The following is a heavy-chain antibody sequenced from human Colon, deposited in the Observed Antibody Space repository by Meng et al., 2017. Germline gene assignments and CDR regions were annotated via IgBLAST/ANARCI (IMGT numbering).Heavy chain of an antibody. J-gene: IGHJ5*02. CDR3: ARDRKHYGERGWFDP. CDR1: GGSSSSGDYY. D-gene: IGHD4-17*01. V-gene: IGHV4-30-4*01. CDR2: IYYSGST. Sequence: ESGPGLAQPSQTLSLTCTSSGGSSSSGDYYWSWIRQPPGKGLEWIGYIYYSGSTYSNASLKSRVTISIDRSKNQFSLKLSSVTAADTAVYYCARDRKHYGERGWFDPWGQGTLVTVSS.